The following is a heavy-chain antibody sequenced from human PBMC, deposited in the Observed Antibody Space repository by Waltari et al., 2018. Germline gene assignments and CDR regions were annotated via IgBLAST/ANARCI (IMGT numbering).Heavy chain of an antibody. CDR3: ARDGVLGYCSGGSCSDYYYYYYMDV. Sequence: EVQLVESGGGLVPPGGSLRLSCAASGFTFSSYAMHWVRQAPGKGLAYVSAISSNGGSTYYANSVKGRVTISRDNSKNTLYLQMGSLRAEDMAVYYCARDGVLGYCSGGSCSDYYYYYYMDVWGKGTTVTVSS. J-gene: IGHJ6*03. D-gene: IGHD2-15*01. CDR2: ISSNGGST. CDR1: GFTFSSYA. V-gene: IGHV3-64*01.